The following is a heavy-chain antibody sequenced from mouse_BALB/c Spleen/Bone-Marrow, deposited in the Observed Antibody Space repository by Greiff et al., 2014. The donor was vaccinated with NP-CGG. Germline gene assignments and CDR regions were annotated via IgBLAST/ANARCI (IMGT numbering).Heavy chain of an antibody. CDR1: GYTFTSYW. J-gene: IGHJ3*01. V-gene: IGHV1-7*01. D-gene: IGHD2-4*01. CDR3: AGDDYAY. Sequence: VQLVESGAELAKPGASVKMSCKASGYTFTSYWMHWVKQRPGQGLEWIGYIYPSTGYTEYNQKFKDKVTLTADKSSSTAYMQLSSLTSEDSAVYYCAGDDYAYWGQGTLVTVSA. CDR2: IYPSTGYT.